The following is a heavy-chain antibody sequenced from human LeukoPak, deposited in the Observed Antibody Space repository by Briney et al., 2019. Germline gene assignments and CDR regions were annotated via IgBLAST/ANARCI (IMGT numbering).Heavy chain of an antibody. J-gene: IGHJ6*03. CDR3: ATGGSGRVRDYYYMDV. CDR2: FDPEDGET. V-gene: IGHV1-24*01. CDR1: GYTLTELS. D-gene: IGHD2-15*01. Sequence: ASVTVSCKISGYTLTELSMHWVRQAPGKGLEWMGGFDPEDGETIYAQKFQGRVTMTEDTSTDTAYMELSSLRSEDTAVYYCATGGSGRVRDYYYMDVWGKGTTVTVSS.